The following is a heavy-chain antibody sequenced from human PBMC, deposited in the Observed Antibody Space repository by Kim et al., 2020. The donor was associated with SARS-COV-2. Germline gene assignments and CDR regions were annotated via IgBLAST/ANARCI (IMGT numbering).Heavy chain of an antibody. D-gene: IGHD3-10*01. CDR1: GGSFSGYY. Sequence: SETLSLTCAVYGGSFSGYYWSWIRQPPGKGLEWIGEINHSGSTNYNPSLKSRVTISVDTSKNQFSLKLSSVTAADTAVYYCARGFRRGLPYGSGRIYYGMDVWGQGTTVTVSS. J-gene: IGHJ6*02. CDR2: INHSGST. CDR3: ARGFRRGLPYGSGRIYYGMDV. V-gene: IGHV4-34*01.